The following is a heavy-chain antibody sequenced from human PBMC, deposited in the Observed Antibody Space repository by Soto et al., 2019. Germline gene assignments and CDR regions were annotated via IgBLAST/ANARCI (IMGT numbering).Heavy chain of an antibody. CDR1: GFTFSSYA. V-gene: IGHV3-23*01. J-gene: IGHJ4*02. D-gene: IGHD3-22*01. Sequence: GGSLRLSCVASGFTFSSYAMTWVRQAPGKGLEWVSGISAGGGSTYYADSVKGRFTISRDNSKITLYLQMNSLRAEDTAVYYCVGGHYFGDYWGQGTLVTVSS. CDR3: VGGHYFGDY. CDR2: ISAGGGST.